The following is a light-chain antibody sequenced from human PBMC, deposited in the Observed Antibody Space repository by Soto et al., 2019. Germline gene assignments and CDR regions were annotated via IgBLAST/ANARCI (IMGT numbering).Light chain of an antibody. CDR2: WAS. Sequence: DIVMTQSPDSLAVSLGERATINCKSSQSVLYSSNNKNYLAWYKQKPGQPPKLLISWASTRESGVPDRFSGSGSGTNFTLTISSLQAEDVAVYYCQQYYSTLITFGQGTRLEIE. V-gene: IGKV4-1*01. CDR1: QSVLYSSNNKNY. J-gene: IGKJ5*01. CDR3: QQYYSTLIT.